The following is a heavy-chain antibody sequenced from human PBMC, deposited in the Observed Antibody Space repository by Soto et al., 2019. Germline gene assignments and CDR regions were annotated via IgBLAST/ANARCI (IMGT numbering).Heavy chain of an antibody. CDR1: GYTFTSYG. D-gene: IGHD1-26*01. Sequence: QVQLVQSGAEVKKPGASVKVSCKASGYTFTSYGVSWVRQAPGQGLEWMGWISPYNGNTEYAQKLQGRVTMTTDTSTSTAYMELRSLRSDDTDVYYCARDNHDPTRYSGTYYVWFDPWGQGTLVTVSS. CDR2: ISPYNGNT. J-gene: IGHJ5*02. CDR3: ARDNHDPTRYSGTYYVWFDP. V-gene: IGHV1-18*01.